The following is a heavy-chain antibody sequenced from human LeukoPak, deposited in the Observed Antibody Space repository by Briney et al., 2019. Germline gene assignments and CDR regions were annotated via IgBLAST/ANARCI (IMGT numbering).Heavy chain of an antibody. J-gene: IGHJ4*02. CDR1: GYTFTSYG. Sequence: ASVKVSCKASGYTFTSYGISWVRQAPGQGLEWMGWISAYNGNTNYAQKLQGRVTMTTDTSTSTAYMELSSLRSEDTAVYYCARGTYSSSWHPPDYWAREPWSPSPQ. V-gene: IGHV1-18*01. CDR2: ISAYNGNT. D-gene: IGHD6-13*01. CDR3: ARGTYSSSWHPPDY.